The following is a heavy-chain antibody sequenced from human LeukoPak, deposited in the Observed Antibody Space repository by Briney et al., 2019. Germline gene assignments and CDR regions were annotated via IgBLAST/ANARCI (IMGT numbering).Heavy chain of an antibody. D-gene: IGHD3-10*01. Sequence: GGSLRLSCEASGFTFSTYGMHWVRQAPGRGLEWITLIPYDGSNKYYADSVKGRFTISRDNSKNTLYLQMNSLRAEDTAVYYCARYYGSGRGYYGLDVWGQGTTVTVFS. J-gene: IGHJ6*02. V-gene: IGHV3-30*03. CDR3: ARYYGSGRGYYGLDV. CDR1: GFTFSTYG. CDR2: IPYDGSNK.